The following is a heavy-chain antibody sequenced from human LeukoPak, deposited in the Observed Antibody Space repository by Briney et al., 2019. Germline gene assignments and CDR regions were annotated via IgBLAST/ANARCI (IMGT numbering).Heavy chain of an antibody. CDR3: ARQGGIAVGGAFNY. J-gene: IGHJ4*02. CDR2: THPGDSDT. CDR1: GYSFTTYW. Sequence: GESLKISCKGSGYSFTTYWLGWVRQMPGKGLEWMGITHPGDSDTRYSPSFQGQVTISADRSIGTAYLQWSSLKASDTAMYYCARQGGIAVGGAFNYWGQGTLVTVSS. V-gene: IGHV5-51*01. D-gene: IGHD6-13*01.